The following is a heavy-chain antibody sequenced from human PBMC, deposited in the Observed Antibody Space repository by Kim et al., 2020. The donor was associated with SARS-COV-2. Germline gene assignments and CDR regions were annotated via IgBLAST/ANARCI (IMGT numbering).Heavy chain of an antibody. CDR1: GFTFSSYA. CDR2: ISYDGSNK. D-gene: IGHD5-18*01. V-gene: IGHV3-30*04. CDR3: ARRIQLWLGEGMDV. Sequence: GGSLRLSCAASGFTFSSYAMHWVRQAPGKGLEWVAVISYDGSNKYYADSVKGRFTISRYNSKNTLYLQMNSLRAEDTAVYYCARRIQLWLGEGMDVWVQGTTVTVSS. J-gene: IGHJ6*02.